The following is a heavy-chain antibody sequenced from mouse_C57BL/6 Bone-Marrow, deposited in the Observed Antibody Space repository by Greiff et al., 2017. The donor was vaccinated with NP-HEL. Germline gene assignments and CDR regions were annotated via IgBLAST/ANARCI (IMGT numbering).Heavy chain of an antibody. D-gene: IGHD1-1*01. CDR1: GYAFTNYL. CDR3: ARKAYGSYFDY. J-gene: IGHJ2*01. Sequence: QVQLKQSGAELVRPGTSVKVSCKASGYAFTNYLIEWVKQRPGQGLEWIGVINPGSGGTNYNEKFKGKATLTADKSSSTAYMQLSSLTSEDSAVYYCARKAYGSYFDYWGQGTTLTVSS. V-gene: IGHV1-54*01. CDR2: INPGSGGT.